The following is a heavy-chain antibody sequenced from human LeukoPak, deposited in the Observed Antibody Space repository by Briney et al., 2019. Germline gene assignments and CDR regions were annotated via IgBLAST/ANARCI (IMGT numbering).Heavy chain of an antibody. CDR1: GGSISSSSYY. D-gene: IGHD3-16*01. V-gene: IGHV4-39*01. Sequence: PSETLSLTCTVSGGSISSSSYYWGWIRQPPGKGLEWIGSIYYSGSTYYNPSLKSRVTISVDTSKNQFSLKLSPVTAADTAVYYCARRPITFGGVIPFDYWGQGTLVTVSS. CDR3: ARRPITFGGVIPFDY. J-gene: IGHJ4*02. CDR2: IYYSGST.